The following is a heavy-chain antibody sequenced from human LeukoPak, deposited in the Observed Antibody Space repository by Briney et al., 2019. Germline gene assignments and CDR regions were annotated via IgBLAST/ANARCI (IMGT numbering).Heavy chain of an antibody. CDR3: ARGGWGTGTDY. V-gene: IGHV3-74*01. CDR2: VNNDGSST. D-gene: IGHD1-1*01. CDR1: GFTFSNFA. J-gene: IGHJ4*02. Sequence: GGSLRLSCAASGFTFSNFAMTWVRQAPGKGLVWVSRVNNDGSSTTYADSVKGRFTISRDNAKNTIYLQMNSLRAEDTAVYYCARGGWGTGTDYWGQGTLVTVSS.